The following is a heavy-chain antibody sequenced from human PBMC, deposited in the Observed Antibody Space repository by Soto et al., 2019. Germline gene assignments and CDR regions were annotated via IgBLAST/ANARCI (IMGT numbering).Heavy chain of an antibody. J-gene: IGHJ6*02. Sequence: PSETLSLTCTVSGGSISSYYWSWIRQPPGKGLEWIGYIYYSGSTNYNPSLKSRVTISVDTSKNQFSLKLSSVTAADTAVYYCARGDCSGGSCYYYYGMDIWGQGTTVTVSS. D-gene: IGHD2-15*01. V-gene: IGHV4-59*12. CDR2: IYYSGST. CDR3: ARGDCSGGSCYYYYGMDI. CDR1: GGSISSYY.